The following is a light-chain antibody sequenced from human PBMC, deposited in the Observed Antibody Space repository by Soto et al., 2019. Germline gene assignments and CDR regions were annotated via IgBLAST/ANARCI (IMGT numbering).Light chain of an antibody. Sequence: EKVLTQSPGTLSLSPGERATLSCRASQSFSSSYLAWYQQKPGHAPRLLICGTSTRATVVPDRFSGSGSQADITLIISILDPEYFAVYYCQQYGSPGTFGQGTRVEIK. CDR3: QQYGSPGT. CDR2: GTS. CDR1: QSFSSSY. J-gene: IGKJ1*01. V-gene: IGKV3-20*01.